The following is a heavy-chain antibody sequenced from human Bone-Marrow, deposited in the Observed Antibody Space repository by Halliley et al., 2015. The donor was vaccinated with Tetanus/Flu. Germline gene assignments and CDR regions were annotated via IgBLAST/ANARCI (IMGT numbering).Heavy chain of an antibody. CDR3: ARDERRMFAY. Sequence: LEWVANIKQNGSVINYVDSVKGRFTISRDNAKNSLYLHMNSLRAEDTAVYYCARDERRMFAYWGQGILVTVSS. CDR2: IKQNGSVI. J-gene: IGHJ4*02. D-gene: IGHD2-15*01. V-gene: IGHV3-7*04.